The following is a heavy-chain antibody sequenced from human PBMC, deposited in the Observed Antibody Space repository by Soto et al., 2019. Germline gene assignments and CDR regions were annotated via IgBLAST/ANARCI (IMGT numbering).Heavy chain of an antibody. Sequence: QVQLVQSGAEVKKPGASVKVSCKASGYTFTSYGISWVRQAPGQGLEWMGWISAYNGNTNYAQKLQGRVTMTTDTSTSTADMELRSLRSDDTAVYYCARTRMVRGVIISWFDPWGQGTLVTVSS. CDR3: ARTRMVRGVIISWFDP. CDR1: GYTFTSYG. V-gene: IGHV1-18*01. D-gene: IGHD3-10*01. J-gene: IGHJ5*02. CDR2: ISAYNGNT.